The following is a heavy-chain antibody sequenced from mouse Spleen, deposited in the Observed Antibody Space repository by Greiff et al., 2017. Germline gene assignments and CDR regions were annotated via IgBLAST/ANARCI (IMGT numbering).Heavy chain of an antibody. CDR3: ARGDWYYFDY. V-gene: IGHV14-3*01. CDR1: GFNIKNTY. Sequence: LVESVTELVRPGASVKLSCTASGFNIKNTYVHWVKQRPGQGLEWIGRIDPANGDSEYAPKFQVKATITADTSSNTAYLQLSSLTSEDTAIYFCARGDWYYFDYWGQGTTLTVSS. J-gene: IGHJ2*01. D-gene: IGHD3-3*01. CDR2: IDPANGDS.